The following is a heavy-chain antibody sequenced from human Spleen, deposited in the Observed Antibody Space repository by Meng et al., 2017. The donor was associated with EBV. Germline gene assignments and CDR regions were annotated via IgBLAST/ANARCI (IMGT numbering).Heavy chain of an antibody. D-gene: IGHD1-26*01. CDR1: GGSFSSYY. CDR3: ARGPYYE. CDR2: INQSGSI. Sequence: QVQLQQWGAGLLKPSETLSLPCAVSGGSFSSYYWSWIRQPPGKGLEWIGEINQSGSIYCNPSLMGRVTISGDTSRNQFSLKLISVTAADTAVYYCARGPYYEWGQGTLVTVSS. J-gene: IGHJ4*02. V-gene: IGHV4-34*01.